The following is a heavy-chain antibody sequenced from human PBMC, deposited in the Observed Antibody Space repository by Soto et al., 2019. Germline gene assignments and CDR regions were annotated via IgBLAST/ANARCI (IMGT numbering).Heavy chain of an antibody. CDR2: INHSGST. J-gene: IGHJ4*02. D-gene: IGHD5-12*01. V-gene: IGHV4-34*01. CDR1: GGSFSGYH. CDR3: ARGKWLRLGLDY. Sequence: SETLSLTCAVYGGSFSGYHWSWIRQPPGKGLEWIGEINHSGSTNYNPSLKSRVTISVDTSKNQFSLKLSSVTAADTAVYYCARGKWLRLGLDYWGQGTLVTVSS.